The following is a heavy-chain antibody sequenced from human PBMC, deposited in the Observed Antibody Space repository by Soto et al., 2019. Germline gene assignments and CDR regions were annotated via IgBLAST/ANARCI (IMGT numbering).Heavy chain of an antibody. CDR2: IYYSGST. CDR1: GGSISSGGYY. CDR3: ARGICGGDCSTHAFDI. V-gene: IGHV4-61*08. Sequence: PSETLSLTCTVSGGSISSGGYYWSWIRQHPGKGLEWIGYIYYSGSTNYNPSPKSRVTISVDTSKKQFSLMLSSVTAADTAVYYCARGICGGDCSTHAFDIWGQGTMVTVSS. D-gene: IGHD2-21*01. J-gene: IGHJ3*02.